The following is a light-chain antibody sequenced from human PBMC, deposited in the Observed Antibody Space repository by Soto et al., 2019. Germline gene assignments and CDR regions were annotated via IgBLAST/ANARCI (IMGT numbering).Light chain of an antibody. CDR1: SSNIGAGYD. J-gene: IGLJ1*01. CDR3: QSYDSSLSSYV. Sequence: QSVLTQPPSVSGAPGQRVTISCTGSSSNIGAGYDVHWYQHLPGTAPKLLIYGNSNRPSGVPDRFFGSKSGTSASLAITGLQAEDEADYYCQSYDSSLSSYVFGTGTKLTVL. V-gene: IGLV1-40*01. CDR2: GNS.